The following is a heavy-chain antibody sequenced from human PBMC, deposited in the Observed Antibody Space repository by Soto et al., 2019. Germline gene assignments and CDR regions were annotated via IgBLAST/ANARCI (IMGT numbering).Heavy chain of an antibody. CDR2: ISSSSSYT. Sequence: PGGSLRLSCAASGFTFSDYYMSWIRQAPGKGLEWVSYISSSSSYTNYADSVKGRFTISRDNAKNSLYLQMNSLRAEDTAVYYCARVAGSGWYSLDYWGQGTLVTVSS. V-gene: IGHV3-11*06. D-gene: IGHD6-19*01. J-gene: IGHJ4*02. CDR3: ARVAGSGWYSLDY. CDR1: GFTFSDYY.